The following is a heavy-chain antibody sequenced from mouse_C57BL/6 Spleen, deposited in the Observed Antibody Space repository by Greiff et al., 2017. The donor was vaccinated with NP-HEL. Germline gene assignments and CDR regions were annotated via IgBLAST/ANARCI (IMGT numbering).Heavy chain of an antibody. CDR1: GFTIKDDY. CDR2: IDPENGDT. CDR3: TTGYYGSSLRAMDY. J-gene: IGHJ4*01. Sequence: VQLKQSGAELVRPGASVKLSCTASGFTIKDDYMHWVKQRPEQGLEWIGWIDPENGDTEYASKFQGKATITADTSSNTAYLQLSSLTSEDTAVYYCTTGYYGSSLRAMDYWGQGTSVTVSS. D-gene: IGHD1-1*01. V-gene: IGHV14-4*01.